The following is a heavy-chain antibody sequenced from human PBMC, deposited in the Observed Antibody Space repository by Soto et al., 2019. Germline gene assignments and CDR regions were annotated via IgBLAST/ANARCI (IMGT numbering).Heavy chain of an antibody. CDR1: GGTFSSYA. CDR3: ASPREEDYYYYYGMDV. J-gene: IGHJ6*02. V-gene: IGHV1-69*01. Sequence: QVQLVQSGAEVKKPGSSVKVSCKASGGTFSSYAISWVRQAPGQGLEWMGGIIPIFGTANYAQKFQGRVTITADESTSTAYMELSSLRSEDTAVYYWASPREEDYYYYYGMDVWGQGTTVTVSS. CDR2: IIPIFGTA.